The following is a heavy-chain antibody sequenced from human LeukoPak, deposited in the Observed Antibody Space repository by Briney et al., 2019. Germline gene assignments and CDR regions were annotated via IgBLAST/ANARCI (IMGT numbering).Heavy chain of an antibody. V-gene: IGHV4-34*01. J-gene: IGHJ5*02. CDR3: ARGSPLGQNWFDP. Sequence: PSETLSLTCTVSGGSISSYYWSWIRQPPGKGLEWIGEINHSGSTNYNPSLKSRVTISVDTSKNQFSLELSSVTAADTAVYYCARGSPLGQNWFDPWGQGTLVTVSS. CDR2: INHSGST. CDR1: GGSISSYY.